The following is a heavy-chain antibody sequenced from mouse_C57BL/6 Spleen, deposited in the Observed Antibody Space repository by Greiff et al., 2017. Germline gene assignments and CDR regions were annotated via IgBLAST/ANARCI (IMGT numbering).Heavy chain of an antibody. D-gene: IGHD5-1*01. Sequence: VQLKQSGPELVKPGASVKMSCKASGYTFTDYNMHWVKQSHGKSLEWIGYINPNNGGTSYNQKFKGKATLTVNKSSSTAYMELRSLTSEDSAVYYCARSGLDVPYAMDDWGQGTSVTVSS. CDR1: GYTFTDYN. V-gene: IGHV1-22*01. CDR3: ARSGLDVPYAMDD. CDR2: INPNNGGT. J-gene: IGHJ4*01.